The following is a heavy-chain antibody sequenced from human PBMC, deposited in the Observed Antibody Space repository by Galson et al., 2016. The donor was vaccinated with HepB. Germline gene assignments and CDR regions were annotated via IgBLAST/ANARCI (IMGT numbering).Heavy chain of an antibody. V-gene: IGHV3-49*03. CDR3: TRDLSVLQFLDYFFTPDS. CDR2: TRAKYYGGTT. D-gene: IGHD3-3*01. J-gene: IGHJ4*02. Sequence: CLRLSCAASGFTFRDYVISWFRQAPGKGLEWVGFTRAKYYGGTTECAASLQGRFSISRDDSKSIAYLQMNSLQIEDTALYYCTRDLSVLQFLDYFFTPDSWGRGTLVTVSA. CDR1: GFTFRDYV.